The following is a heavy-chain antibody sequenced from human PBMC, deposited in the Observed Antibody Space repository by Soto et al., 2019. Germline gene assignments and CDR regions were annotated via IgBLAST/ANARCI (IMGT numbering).Heavy chain of an antibody. V-gene: IGHV4-34*01. CDR3: ARGSGRRGYRYMSGYNCFDP. Sequence: SETLSLTCAVYGGSFSGYYWSWIRQPPGKGLEWIGEINHSGSTNYNPSLKSRVTISVDTSKNKFSLKLSSVTAADTAVYYCARGSGRRGYRYMSGYNCFDPWGQGDLVT. D-gene: IGHD5-18*01. CDR1: GGSFSGYY. J-gene: IGHJ5*02. CDR2: INHSGST.